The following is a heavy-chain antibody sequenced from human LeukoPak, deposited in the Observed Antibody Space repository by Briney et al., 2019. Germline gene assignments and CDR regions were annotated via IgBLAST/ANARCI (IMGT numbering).Heavy chain of an antibody. CDR2: ISGGGGGT. Sequence: PGGSLRLSCAASEFTFSNYAMNWVRQTPGKGLEWVSAISGGGGGTYYTDSVKGRFTISRDNAKNILYLHMNSLSADDTAVYYCAKDAVSGAADPWGQGILVTVSS. D-gene: IGHD3-3*01. CDR3: AKDAVSGAADP. CDR1: EFTFSNYA. V-gene: IGHV3-23*01. J-gene: IGHJ5*02.